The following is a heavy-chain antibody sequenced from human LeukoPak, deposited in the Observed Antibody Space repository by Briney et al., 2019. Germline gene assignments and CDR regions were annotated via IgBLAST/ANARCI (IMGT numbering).Heavy chain of an antibody. V-gene: IGHV1-2*02. J-gene: IGHJ5*02. CDR2: INPNSGGT. D-gene: IGHD2-2*01. CDR3: AREGYWSSTSCFNWFDP. Sequence: ASVKVSCKASGYTFTGYYMHWVRQAPGQGLEWMGWINPNSGGTNYAQKFQGRVTMTRDTSISTAYMELSRLRSDDTAVYYCAREGYWSSTSCFNWFDPWGQGTLVTVSS. CDR1: GYTFTGYY.